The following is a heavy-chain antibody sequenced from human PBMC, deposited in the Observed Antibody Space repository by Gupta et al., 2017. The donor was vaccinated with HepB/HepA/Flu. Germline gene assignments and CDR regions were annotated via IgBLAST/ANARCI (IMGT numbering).Heavy chain of an antibody. V-gene: IGHV4-59*01. CDR2: IYYSGST. CDR1: GGSISSYY. D-gene: IGHD2-15*01. CDR3: ARGSRYCSGGSCYYYYHGMDV. J-gene: IGHJ6*02. Sequence: QVQLQESGPGLVKPSETLSLTCTVSGGSISSYYWSWIRQPPGKGLEWIGYIYYSGSTNYNPSLKSRVTISVDTSKNQFSLKLSSVTAADTAVYYCARGSRYCSGGSCYYYYHGMDVWGQGTTVTVSS.